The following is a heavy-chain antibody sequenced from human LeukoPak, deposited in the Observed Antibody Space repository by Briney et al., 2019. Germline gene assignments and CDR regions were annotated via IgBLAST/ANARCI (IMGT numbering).Heavy chain of an antibody. CDR3: AKGLSYGSGSRVEY. V-gene: IGHV4-38-2*02. CDR2: IYHSGST. Sequence: SETLSLTCTVSGYSISSGYYWGWIRQPPGKGLEWIGSIYHSGSTYYNPSLKSRVTISVDMSKNQFSLKLSSVTAADTAVYYCAKGLSYGSGSRVEYWGQGTLVTVSS. J-gene: IGHJ4*02. CDR1: GYSISSGYY. D-gene: IGHD3-10*01.